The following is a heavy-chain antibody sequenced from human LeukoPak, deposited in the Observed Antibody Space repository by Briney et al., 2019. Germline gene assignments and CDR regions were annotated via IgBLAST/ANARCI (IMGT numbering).Heavy chain of an antibody. CDR2: INAGNGNT. D-gene: IGHD6-6*01. V-gene: IGHV1-3*01. Sequence: ASVKVSCKASGYTFTSYAMHWVRQAPGQRLEWMGWINAGNGNTKYSQKFQGRVTITRDTSASTAYMELSSLRSEDTAVYYRARDQGSDGAFDIWGQGTMVTVSS. CDR1: GYTFTSYA. J-gene: IGHJ3*02. CDR3: ARDQGSDGAFDI.